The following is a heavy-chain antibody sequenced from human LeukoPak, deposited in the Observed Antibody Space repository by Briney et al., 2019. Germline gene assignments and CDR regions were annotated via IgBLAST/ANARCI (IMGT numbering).Heavy chain of an antibody. CDR3: ATLPAAISVADYYYMDV. V-gene: IGHV3-21*01. CDR1: GFTFSSYS. Sequence: GGCLRLSCAASGFTFSSYSMNWVRQAPGKGLECVSSISSSSSYIYYADSVKGRFTISRDNAKNSLYLQMNSLRAEDTAVYYCATLPAAISVADYYYMDVWGKGTTVTVSS. D-gene: IGHD2-2*02. J-gene: IGHJ6*03. CDR2: ISSSSSYI.